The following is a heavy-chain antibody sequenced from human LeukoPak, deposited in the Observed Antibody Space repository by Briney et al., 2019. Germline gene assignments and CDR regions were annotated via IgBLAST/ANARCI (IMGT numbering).Heavy chain of an antibody. CDR2: INDDSSDI. J-gene: IGHJ5*02. CDR3: GEDQFRPGLIDP. CDR1: GFTFSLYA. V-gene: IGHV3-21*05. D-gene: IGHD2-21*01. Sequence: GGSLRLSCAASGFTFSLYAMNWVRQAPGKGLEWVSYINDDSSDIHYAGSVRGRSTISRADARKTLYLQLSSLRVEATAVYYCGEDQFRPGLIDPGGRGTLAAVSS.